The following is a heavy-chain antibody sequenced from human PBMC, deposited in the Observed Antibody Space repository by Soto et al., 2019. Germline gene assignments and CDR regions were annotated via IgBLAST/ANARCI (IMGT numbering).Heavy chain of an antibody. V-gene: IGHV3-53*01. J-gene: IGHJ4*02. CDR2: IYSTGTT. CDR3: AKDGRGSGSHYNSFGY. CDR1: GFTVDNNY. Sequence: EVQLVESGGGLIQPGGSLKLSCAASGFTVDNNYMSWVRQAPGKGLEWVSLIYSTGTTKYADSVKCRFTVSRDNAKNKLYLQMNSLRAEDTAVYYCAKDGRGSGSHYNSFGYWGQGTLVTVSS. D-gene: IGHD3-10*01.